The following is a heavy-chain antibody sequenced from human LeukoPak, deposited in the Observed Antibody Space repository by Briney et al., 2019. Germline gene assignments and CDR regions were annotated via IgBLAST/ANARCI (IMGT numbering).Heavy chain of an antibody. V-gene: IGHV3-74*01. J-gene: IGHJ4*02. CDR3: ARDAPGNTALDY. Sequence: RSGGSLRLSCAASGFTFVSYWMHWVRQAPGKGLVWVSRINGYGSSTDFADSVKGRFTISRDNAKNTLYLQMNSLRAEDTAVYYCARDAPGNTALDYWGQGTLVTVSS. CDR2: INGYGSST. CDR1: GFTFVSYW. D-gene: IGHD5-18*01.